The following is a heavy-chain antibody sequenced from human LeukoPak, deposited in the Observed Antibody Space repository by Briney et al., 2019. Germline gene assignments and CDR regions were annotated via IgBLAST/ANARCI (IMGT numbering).Heavy chain of an antibody. V-gene: IGHV1-18*01. CDR3: ARDRHQLLAAYYYYYMDV. D-gene: IGHD2-2*01. J-gene: IGHJ6*03. CDR2: ISAYNGNT. CDR1: GYTFTSYG. Sequence: GASVKVSCKASGYTFTSYGISWVRQAPGQGLEWMGWISAYNGNTNYAQKLQGRVTMTTDTSTSTAYMELRSLRSDDTAVYCCARDRHQLLAAYYYYYMDVWGKGTTVTVSS.